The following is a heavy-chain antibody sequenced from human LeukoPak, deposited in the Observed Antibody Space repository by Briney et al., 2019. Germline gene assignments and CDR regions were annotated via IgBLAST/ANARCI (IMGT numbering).Heavy chain of an antibody. CDR2: INPNSGGT. CDR1: GYTFIDCY. D-gene: IGHD5-18*01. Sequence: ASVKVSCKASGYTFIDCYMHWVRQAPGQGLEWMGWINPNSGGTNYAQKFQGRVTMTRDTSISTAYMDLSRLRSDDTAVYYCARGSGYSYGPPGGYWGQGTLVTVSS. J-gene: IGHJ4*02. V-gene: IGHV1-2*02. CDR3: ARGSGYSYGPPGGY.